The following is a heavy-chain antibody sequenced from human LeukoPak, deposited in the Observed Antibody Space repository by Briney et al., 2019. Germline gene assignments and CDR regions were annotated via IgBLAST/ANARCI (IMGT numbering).Heavy chain of an antibody. CDR2: ISRSSSPI. J-gene: IGHJ5*02. V-gene: IGHV3-48*01. D-gene: IGHD4-11*01. Sequence: PGGSLRLSCAASGFSFSDYSMNWVRQAPGKGLEWVSYISRSSSPIYYADSVKGRFTISRDNAKNSLYLQMNSLRAEDTAVYYCARSFNYVGWFDLWGQGTLVTVSS. CDR1: GFSFSDYS. CDR3: ARSFNYVGWFDL.